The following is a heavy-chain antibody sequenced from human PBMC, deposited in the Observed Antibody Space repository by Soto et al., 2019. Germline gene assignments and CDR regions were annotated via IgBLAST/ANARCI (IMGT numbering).Heavy chain of an antibody. CDR2: ISSSSSTI. CDR1: GFTFSTYS. V-gene: IGHV3-48*01. Sequence: GGSLRLSCAASGFTFSTYSMNWVRQAPGKGLEWVSYISSSSSTIYYADSVKGRFTISRDDSTNTMYLQMNSLRPEDTAVYYCAKTSGYDYVWGSSGLDPWGQGTLVTVSS. J-gene: IGHJ5*02. CDR3: AKTSGYDYVWGSSGLDP. D-gene: IGHD3-16*01.